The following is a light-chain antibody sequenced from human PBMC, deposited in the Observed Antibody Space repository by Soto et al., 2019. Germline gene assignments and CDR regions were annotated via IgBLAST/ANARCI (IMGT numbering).Light chain of an antibody. J-gene: IGLJ2*01. CDR2: DVS. V-gene: IGLV2-14*01. CDR1: SSDVGGYNY. Sequence: QSALTQPASVSGSPGQSITISCTGTSSDVGGYNYVSWYQQHPGKAPKLMIYDVSNRPSGVSNRFSGAKSGNTASLTISGRQAEAEADYYCSSYTSSSTLVVFGGGTKLTVL. CDR3: SSYTSSSTLVV.